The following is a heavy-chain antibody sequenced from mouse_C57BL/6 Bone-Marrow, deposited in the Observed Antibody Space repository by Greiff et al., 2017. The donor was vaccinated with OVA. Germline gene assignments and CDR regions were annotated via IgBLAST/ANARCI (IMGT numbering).Heavy chain of an antibody. CDR2: IHPNSGST. J-gene: IGHJ2*01. Sequence: QVQLKQPGAELVKPGASVKLSCKASGYTFTSYWMHWVKQRPGQGLEWIGMIHPNSGSTNYNEKFKSKATLTVDKSSSTAYMQLSSLTSEDSAVYYGARGGTTVVATYYFDYWGQGTTLTVSS. CDR3: ARGGTTVVATYYFDY. CDR1: GYTFTSYW. D-gene: IGHD1-1*01. V-gene: IGHV1-64*01.